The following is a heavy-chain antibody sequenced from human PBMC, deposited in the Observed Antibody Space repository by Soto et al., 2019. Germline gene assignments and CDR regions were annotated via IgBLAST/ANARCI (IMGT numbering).Heavy chain of an antibody. CDR1: GFTFSSYA. D-gene: IGHD4-17*01. CDR2: ISGSGGST. J-gene: IGHJ4*02. CDR3: AKQPWTTVTTSLDY. Sequence: GVSLRLSCAASGFTFSSYAMSWVRQAPGKGLEWVSAISGSGGSTYYADSVKGRFTISRDNSKNTLYLQMNSLRAEDTAVYYCAKQPWTTVTTSLDYWGQGTLVTVSS. V-gene: IGHV3-23*01.